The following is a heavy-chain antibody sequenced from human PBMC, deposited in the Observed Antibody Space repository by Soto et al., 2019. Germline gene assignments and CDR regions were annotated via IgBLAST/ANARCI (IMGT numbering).Heavy chain of an antibody. CDR1: GDTFNSYV. CDR3: ARESLGAKGAEP. D-gene: IGHD3-16*01. J-gene: IGHJ5*02. V-gene: IGHV1-69*17. CDR2: IIPIIGVT. Sequence: QVQLVQSGAEVKRPGSSVKVSCESSGDTFNSYVISWVRQAPGQGLEWMGGIIPIIGVTHYAQKFQGRVTISALSSTGTAYMELTNLGFEDTAPYYCARESLGAKGAEPWGQGTLVPVSS.